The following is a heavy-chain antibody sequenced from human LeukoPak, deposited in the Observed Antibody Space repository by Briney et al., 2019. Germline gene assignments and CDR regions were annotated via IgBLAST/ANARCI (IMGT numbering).Heavy chain of an antibody. CDR2: INTDTRNT. CDR1: GYTFTNYG. CDR3: ARKIVGVYSYDY. Sequence: ASVKASYKASGYTFTNYGITWVRQAPGQRLEYLGWINTDTRNTYYAQTLQGRVTMTTDTSTNTAYMDLRSLRSDDTAVYYCARKIVGVYSYDYWGQGTLVTVSS. D-gene: IGHD1-26*01. J-gene: IGHJ4*02. V-gene: IGHV1-18*01.